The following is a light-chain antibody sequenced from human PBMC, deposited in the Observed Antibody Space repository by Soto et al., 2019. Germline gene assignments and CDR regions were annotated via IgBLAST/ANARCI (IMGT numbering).Light chain of an antibody. CDR3: QQYGTTPIT. J-gene: IGKJ5*01. V-gene: IGKV3-20*01. CDR2: RAS. Sequence: DIFLTQYTGPLSLSPGERATLSVRASQSVIANYLAWYQQKPGQAPRLLIYRASSRATGIPDRFSGTGSGTDFTLTISRVEPEDFAVYYCQQYGTTPITFGQGTRLEI. CDR1: QSVIANY.